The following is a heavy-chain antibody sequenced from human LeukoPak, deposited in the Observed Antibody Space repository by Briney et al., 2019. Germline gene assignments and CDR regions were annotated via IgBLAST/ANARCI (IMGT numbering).Heavy chain of an antibody. Sequence: GGSLGLSRAASGFTLRSYSMSWVRQAPGKGLEWVSSINWGSNHIYYADAVQGRFTISRDNSKNTLFLQMNSLRTEDTAVYFCARWGNDYSQFDSWGQGTLVTVS. CDR3: ARWGNDYSQFDS. CDR1: GFTLRSYS. CDR2: INWGSNHI. D-gene: IGHD4-11*01. V-gene: IGHV3-21*04. J-gene: IGHJ4*02.